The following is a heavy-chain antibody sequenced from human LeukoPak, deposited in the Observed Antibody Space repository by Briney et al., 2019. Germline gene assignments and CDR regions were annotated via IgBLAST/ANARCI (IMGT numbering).Heavy chain of an antibody. Sequence: GGSLRLSCAASGFTFSRYSMHWVRQAPGKGLEWVALISYDGSLKYYTDSVKGRFTISRDNSKNTLYLQMNSLRAEDTAVYYCAKVSRRAKDIVVVVAATAPDYWGQGTLVTVSP. CDR3: AKVSRRAKDIVVVVAATAPDY. CDR2: ISYDGSLK. D-gene: IGHD2-15*01. V-gene: IGHV3-30-3*01. CDR1: GFTFSRYS. J-gene: IGHJ4*02.